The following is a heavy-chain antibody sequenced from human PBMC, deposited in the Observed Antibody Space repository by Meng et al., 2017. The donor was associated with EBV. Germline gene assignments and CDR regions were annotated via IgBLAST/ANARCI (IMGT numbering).Heavy chain of an antibody. CDR1: GYTFTSYG. V-gene: IGHV1-18*01. CDR2: ISAYNGNT. J-gene: IGHJ4*02. D-gene: IGHD3-22*01. CDR3: ARDGRLYDTPSPFDY. Sequence: QVQLVQSGDEGKRPGASVKFSCKAAGYTFTSYGISWVRQAPGQGLEWMGWISAYNGNTNYAQKLQGRVTMTTDTSTSTAYMELRSLRSDDTAVYYCARDGRLYDTPSPFDYWGQGTLVTVSS.